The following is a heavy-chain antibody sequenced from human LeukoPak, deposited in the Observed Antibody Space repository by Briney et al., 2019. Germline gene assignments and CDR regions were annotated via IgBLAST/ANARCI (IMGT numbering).Heavy chain of an antibody. V-gene: IGHV4-38-2*02. D-gene: IGHD4-17*01. Sequence: SETLSLTCTVSGYSISTSYYWGWIRQPPGRGLEWIGSIYHSGNTYYNPSLKSRVTISVDTSKNQFSLKLNSVTAADTAVYYCARAGYGDSDFDYWGQGTLVTVSS. CDR3: ARAGYGDSDFDY. J-gene: IGHJ4*02. CDR2: IYHSGNT. CDR1: GYSISTSYY.